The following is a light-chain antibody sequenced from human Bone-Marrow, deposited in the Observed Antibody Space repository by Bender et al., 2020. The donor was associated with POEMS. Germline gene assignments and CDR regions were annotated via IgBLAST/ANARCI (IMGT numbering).Light chain of an antibody. V-gene: IGLV2-11*01. J-gene: IGLJ1*01. CDR1: SSNVGEYDY. CDR3: SSYGGTYSYV. Sequence: QSALTQSPSASGSPGQTVTLSCTGTSSNVGEYDYVSWYQHHPGRAPRLIIYDVTQRPSGVPDRFSGSKSGNTASLTITGLQTEDEAEYFCSSYGGTYSYVFGGGTDVTVL. CDR2: DVT.